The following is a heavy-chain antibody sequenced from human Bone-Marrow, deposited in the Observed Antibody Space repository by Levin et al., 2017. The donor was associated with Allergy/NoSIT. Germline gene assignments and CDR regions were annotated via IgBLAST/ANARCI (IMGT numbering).Heavy chain of an antibody. V-gene: IGHV4-34*01. Sequence: SQTLSLTCAVYGGSFSGYYWSWIRQPPGKGLEWIGEINHSGSTNYNPSLKSRVTISVDTSKNQFSLKLSSVTAADTAVYYCARDPFVRPYYDDGMDGWGQGTTVTVSS. CDR3: ARDPFVRPYYDDGMDG. J-gene: IGHJ6*02. D-gene: IGHD2-8*01. CDR1: GGSFSGYY. CDR2: INHSGST.